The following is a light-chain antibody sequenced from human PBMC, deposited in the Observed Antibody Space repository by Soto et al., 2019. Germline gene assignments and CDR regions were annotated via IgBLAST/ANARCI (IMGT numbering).Light chain of an antibody. CDR2: EVN. CDR1: SSDIGAYDY. Sequence: QSVLTQPASLSGSPGQSITISCTGTSSDIGAYDYVSWFQQHPGKAPKLMISEVNNRPSGVSNRFSGSKSGYTAYLTISGLQVEDEAEYFCFPFTTTSTHVFGTGTKVTV. J-gene: IGLJ1*01. CDR3: FPFTTTSTHV. V-gene: IGLV2-14*01.